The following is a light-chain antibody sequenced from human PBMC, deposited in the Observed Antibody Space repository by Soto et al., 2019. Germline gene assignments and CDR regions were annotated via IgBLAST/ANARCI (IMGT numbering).Light chain of an antibody. CDR2: DVS. CDR1: SSDVGGYNY. Sequence: QSALTQPASVSGSPGQSITISCTGTSSDVGGYNYVSWYQQHPGKAPKPMIYDVSNRPSGVSNRFSGSKSGNTASLTISGLKADDAADYYCSSYTCGSTFVVFGGGTKLTV. J-gene: IGLJ2*01. CDR3: SSYTCGSTFVV. V-gene: IGLV2-14*01.